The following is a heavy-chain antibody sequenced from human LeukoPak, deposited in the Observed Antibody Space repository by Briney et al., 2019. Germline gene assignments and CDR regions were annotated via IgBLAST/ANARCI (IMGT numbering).Heavy chain of an antibody. Sequence: GGSLRLSCAASGFTFSSYGMSWVRHAPGKGLECVSAISGSGGSTYYADSVKGRFTISRDNSKNTLYLQMNSLRAEDTAVYYCAKGGHYVWGSYRSYYYYYMDVWGKGTTVTISS. CDR3: AKGGHYVWGSYRSYYYYYMDV. CDR2: ISGSGGST. V-gene: IGHV3-23*01. J-gene: IGHJ6*03. D-gene: IGHD3-16*02. CDR1: GFTFSSYG.